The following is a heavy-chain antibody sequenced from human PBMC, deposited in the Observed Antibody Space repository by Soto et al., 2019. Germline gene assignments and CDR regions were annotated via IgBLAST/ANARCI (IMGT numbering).Heavy chain of an antibody. CDR2: ITSNGYGS. D-gene: IGHD2-2*01. Sequence: LRLSCAASGFAFSNYAMSWVRQATRKCVERVTAITSNGYGSYYADSVKGRLTIFRDNSDNTLYLQRISLEAADTAVYYCVKDLIVVLAGAVGGNNYFDYWRHVTLVTDSS. CDR1: GFAFSNYA. V-gene: IGHV3-23*01. CDR3: VKDLIVVLAGAVGGNNYFDY. J-gene: IGHJ4*03.